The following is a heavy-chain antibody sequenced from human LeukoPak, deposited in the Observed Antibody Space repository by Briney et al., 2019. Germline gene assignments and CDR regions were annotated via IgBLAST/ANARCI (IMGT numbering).Heavy chain of an antibody. CDR3: ARELYYYGSGSYSTYNWFDP. CDR2: IYYSGST. J-gene: IGHJ5*02. Sequence: SETLSLTCTVSGGSISSSSDYWGWIRQPPGKGLEWIANIYYSGSTFYNPSLKSRVTISVDTSKNQFSLKLSSVTAADTAVYYCARELYYYGSGSYSTYNWFDPWGQGTLVTVSS. V-gene: IGHV4-39*02. CDR1: GGSISSSSDY. D-gene: IGHD3-10*01.